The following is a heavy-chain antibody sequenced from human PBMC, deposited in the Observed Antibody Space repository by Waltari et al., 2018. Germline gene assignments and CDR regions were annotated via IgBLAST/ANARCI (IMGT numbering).Heavy chain of an antibody. CDR1: GFTFSSYS. CDR3: ARDRYYDSSGYYDY. Sequence: EVQLVESGGGLVQPGGSLRLSCAASGFTFSSYSMNWVRQAPGKGLEWVSYISSSSSTIYYADSVKGRFTISRDNAKNSLYLQMNSLRAEDTAVYYCARDRYYDSSGYYDYWGQGTLVTVSS. CDR2: ISSSSSTI. V-gene: IGHV3-48*01. D-gene: IGHD3-22*01. J-gene: IGHJ4*02.